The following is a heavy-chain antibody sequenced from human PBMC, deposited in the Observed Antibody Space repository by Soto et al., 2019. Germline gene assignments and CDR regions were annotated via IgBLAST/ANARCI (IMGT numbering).Heavy chain of an antibody. J-gene: IGHJ6*02. CDR2: ISYDGSNK. CDR3: ARDLDGDVRYGMDV. V-gene: IGHV3-30*19. D-gene: IGHD3-9*01. CDR1: GFTFSSYG. Sequence: QVQLVESGGGVVQPGRSLRLSCAASGFTFSSYGMHWVRQAPGKGLEWVAVISYDGSNKYYADSVKGRFTISRDNSKNTLYLQMNSLRAEDTAVYYCARDLDGDVRYGMDVWGQGTTVTVSS.